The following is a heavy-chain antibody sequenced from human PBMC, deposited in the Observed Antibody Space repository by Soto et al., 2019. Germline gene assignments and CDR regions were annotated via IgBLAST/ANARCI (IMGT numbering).Heavy chain of an antibody. CDR3: AKDSYGSGSYTFDY. Sequence: PGGSLRLSCAASGFTFDDYAMHWVRQAPGKGLEWVSGISWNSGSIGYADSVKGRFTISRDNAKNSLYLQMNSLRAEDTALYYCAKDSYGSGSYTFDYWGQGTLVTVSS. CDR2: ISWNSGSI. J-gene: IGHJ4*02. CDR1: GFTFDDYA. D-gene: IGHD3-10*01. V-gene: IGHV3-9*01.